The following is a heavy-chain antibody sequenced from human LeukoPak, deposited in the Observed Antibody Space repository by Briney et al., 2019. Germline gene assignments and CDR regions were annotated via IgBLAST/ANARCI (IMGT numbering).Heavy chain of an antibody. CDR3: ARGYFSSSGRGMDV. V-gene: IGHV3-7*01. D-gene: IGHD6-13*01. J-gene: IGHJ6*02. CDR2: IKQDGSQK. Sequence: GGSLRLSCEASGFTFNNYWMSWVRQAPRKGLEWVANIKQDGSQKSYVDSVKGRFTISRDNAKNSLFLQMDSLRAEDTAVYYCARGYFSSSGRGMDVWGQGTTVTVSS. CDR1: GFTFNNYW.